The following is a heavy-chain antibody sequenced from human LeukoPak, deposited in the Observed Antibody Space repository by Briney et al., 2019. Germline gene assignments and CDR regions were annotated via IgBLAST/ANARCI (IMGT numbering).Heavy chain of an antibody. CDR2: ISGSGGST. J-gene: IGHJ4*02. CDR3: AKGLPYYYDSSGYYPFDY. V-gene: IGHV3-23*01. CDR1: GFTFSSYA. Sequence: GGSLRLSCAASGFTFSSYAMSWVRQAPGKGLEWVSAISGSGGSTYYADSMKGRFTISRDNSKNTLYLQMNSLRAEDTAVYYCAKGLPYYYDSSGYYPFDYWGQGTLVTVSS. D-gene: IGHD3-22*01.